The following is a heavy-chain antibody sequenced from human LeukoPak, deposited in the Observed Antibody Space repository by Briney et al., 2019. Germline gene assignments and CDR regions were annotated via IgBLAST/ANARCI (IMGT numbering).Heavy chain of an antibody. J-gene: IGHJ4*02. CDR1: GGSISSYY. CDR2: IYYSGST. V-gene: IGHV4-59*01. D-gene: IGHD2-2*01. Sequence: SETLSLTCTVSGGSISSYYWSWIRQPPGKGLEWIGYIYYSGSTNYNPSLKSRVTISVDTSKNQFSLKLSSVTAADTAVYYCARVKGRCSSTSCKNYYFDYWGQGTLVTASS. CDR3: ARVKGRCSSTSCKNYYFDY.